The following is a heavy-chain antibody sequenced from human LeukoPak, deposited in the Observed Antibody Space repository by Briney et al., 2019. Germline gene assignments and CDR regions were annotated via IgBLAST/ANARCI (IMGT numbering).Heavy chain of an antibody. D-gene: IGHD3-22*01. V-gene: IGHV4-59*08. CDR1: GDSISSYY. J-gene: IGHJ3*02. CDR3: ARQGSSYDSRGAFDI. CDR2: IYYSGST. Sequence: PSETLSLTCTVSGDSISSYYWSWIRQPPGKGLEWIGYIYYSGSTNYNPSLKSRVTISVDTSKNQFSLKLSSVTAADTAVYYSARQGSSYDSRGAFDIWGQGTMVTVSS.